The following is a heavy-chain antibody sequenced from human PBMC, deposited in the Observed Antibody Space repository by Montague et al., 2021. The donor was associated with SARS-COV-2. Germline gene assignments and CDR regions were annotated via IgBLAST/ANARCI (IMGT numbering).Heavy chain of an antibody. V-gene: IGHV4-39*01. Sequence: SETLSLTCTVAGGSISSGSYYWGWIRQPPGKGPAWIGNIHYSGSTYSKTRVTISVHMSKNQFSLKVTSVTASSTAAYYCAKRLGGSGWLDYWGQGTLVTGSS. J-gene: IGHJ4*02. CDR3: AKRLGGSGWLDY. D-gene: IGHD6-25*01. CDR2: IHYSGST. CDR1: GGSISSGSYY.